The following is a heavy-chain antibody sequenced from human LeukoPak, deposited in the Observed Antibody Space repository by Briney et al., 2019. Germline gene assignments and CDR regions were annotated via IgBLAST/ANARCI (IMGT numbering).Heavy chain of an antibody. CDR1: GGSFSAYYWY. J-gene: IGHJ5*02. V-gene: IGHV4-34*01. Sequence: SETLSLTCAVYGGSFSAYYWYWSWIRQPPGKGLEWIGEINHSGSTNYNPSLKSRVTISLDTSKNQFSLKLSSVTAADTAVYYCARGGTTVTPGLLWFDPWGQGTLVTVSS. CDR3: ARGGTTVTPGLLWFDP. CDR2: INHSGST. D-gene: IGHD4-17*01.